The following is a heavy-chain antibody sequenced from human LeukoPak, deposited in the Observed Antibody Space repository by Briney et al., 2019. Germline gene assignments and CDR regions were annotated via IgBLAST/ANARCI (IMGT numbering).Heavy chain of an antibody. CDR3: ARERGGGSGSSHYYYYYGMDV. D-gene: IGHD3-10*01. CDR2: IIPIFGTA. V-gene: IGHV1-69*01. J-gene: IGHJ6*04. CDR1: GGTFSSYA. Sequence: SVKVSCKASGGTFSSYAISWVRQAPGQGLEWMGGIIPIFGTANYAQKCQGRVTITADESTSTAYMELSSLRSEDTAVYYCARERGGGSGSSHYYYYYGMDVWGKGTTVTVSS.